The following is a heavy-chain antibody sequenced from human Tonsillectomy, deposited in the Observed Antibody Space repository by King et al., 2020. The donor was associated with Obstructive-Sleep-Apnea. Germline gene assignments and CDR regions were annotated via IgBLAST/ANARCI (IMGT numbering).Heavy chain of an antibody. CDR2: ISSNGGST. J-gene: IGHJ4*02. V-gene: IGHV3-64*01. CDR1: GFTFSTYA. D-gene: IGHD2-21*02. Sequence: VQLVESGGGLVQPGGSLRLSCAASGFTFSTYAMHWVRQAPGKGLEYVLAISSNGGSTYYANSVKGRFTISRDNSKNTLYLQMGSLRAEDMAVYYCARGIVVVTAILGYYFDYWGQGTLVTVSS. CDR3: ARGIVVVTAILGYYFDY.